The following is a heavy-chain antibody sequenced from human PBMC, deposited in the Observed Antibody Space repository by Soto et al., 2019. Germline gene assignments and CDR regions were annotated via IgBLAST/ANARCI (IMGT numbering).Heavy chain of an antibody. Sequence: PSETLSLTCSVSGDSISSSTYYWGWIRQPPGKGLEWIGSFYYSGSTYYNPSLKSRVTISVDTSKNHFSLKLTSVTAADTAVYYCARGYCSSSSCYKVGWFDPWGQGTLVTVSS. CDR3: ARGYCSSSSCYKVGWFDP. V-gene: IGHV4-39*02. D-gene: IGHD2-2*02. CDR2: FYYSGST. CDR1: GDSISSSTYY. J-gene: IGHJ5*02.